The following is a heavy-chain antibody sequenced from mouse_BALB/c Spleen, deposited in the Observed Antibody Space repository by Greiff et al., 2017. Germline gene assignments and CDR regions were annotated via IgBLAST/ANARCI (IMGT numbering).Heavy chain of an antibody. J-gene: IGHJ2*01. CDR3: ARLTGTKYYFDY. CDR1: GFTFSSST. Sequence: EVHLVESGGGLVQPGGSLKLSCAASGFTFSSSTMSWVRQTPETRLEWFAYISNGGGSTYYPDPVKGRFTISRDNAKNTLYLQMSSLKSEDTAMYYCARLTGTKYYFDYWGQGTTLTVSS. D-gene: IGHD4-1*01. V-gene: IGHV5-12-2*01. CDR2: ISNGGGST.